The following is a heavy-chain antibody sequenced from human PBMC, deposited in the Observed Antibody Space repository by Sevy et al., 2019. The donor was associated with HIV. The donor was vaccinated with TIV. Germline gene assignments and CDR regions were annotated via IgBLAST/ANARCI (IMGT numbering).Heavy chain of an antibody. CDR1: GYTLTEFA. CDR3: ATTKDYYETSGYPVDY. V-gene: IGHV1-24*01. CDR2: FDPEDDET. Sequence: ASVKVSCKVSGYTLTEFAMHWVRQAPGKGLEWMGTFDPEDDETMYAQKFQGRLTLTEDTSTDTAYMELSSLTSEDTAVYYCATTKDYYETSGYPVDYWGQGTLVTVSS. D-gene: IGHD3-22*01. J-gene: IGHJ4*02.